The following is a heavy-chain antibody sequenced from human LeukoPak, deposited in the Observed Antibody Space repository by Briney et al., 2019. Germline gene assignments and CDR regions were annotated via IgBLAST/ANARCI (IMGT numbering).Heavy chain of an antibody. CDR3: ARDKMTWLGPRHYYYMDV. Sequence: SETLSLTCTVSGGSISSYYWSWIRQPPGKGLEGIGYIYYSGSTNYNPSLKSRVTISVDTSKNQFSLRLSSVTAADTAVYYCARDKMTWLGPRHYYYMDVWGKGTTVTIPS. V-gene: IGHV4-59*01. CDR2: IYYSGST. J-gene: IGHJ6*03. D-gene: IGHD3-22*01. CDR1: GGSISSYY.